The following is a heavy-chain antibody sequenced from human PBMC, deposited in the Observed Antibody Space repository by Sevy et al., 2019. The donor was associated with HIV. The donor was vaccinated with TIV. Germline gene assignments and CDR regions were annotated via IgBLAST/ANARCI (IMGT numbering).Heavy chain of an antibody. J-gene: IGHJ6*02. Sequence: GGSLRLSCAASGFTFTYAWRNWVRQAPGKGLEWVGRIKSKTDGGTIGCAAPVRGRFTISRDDSKNTLYLQMNSLKTEDTAVYYCTTDPIILLLVTDGMDVWGQRTTVTVSS. CDR2: IKSKTDGGTI. V-gene: IGHV3-15*01. CDR1: GFTFTYAW. CDR3: TTDPIILLLVTDGMDV. D-gene: IGHD2-8*02.